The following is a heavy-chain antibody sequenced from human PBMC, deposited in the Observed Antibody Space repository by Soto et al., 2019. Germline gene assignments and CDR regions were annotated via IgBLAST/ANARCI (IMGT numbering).Heavy chain of an antibody. J-gene: IGHJ6*02. V-gene: IGHV3-30*18. Sequence: GGSLRLSCAASGFTFSIYSMHWVRQAPGKGLEWVAVISYDGSNKYYADSVKGRFTISRDNSKNTLYLQMNSLRAEDTAVYYCAKDDYYYYYGMDVWGQGTTVTSP. CDR1: GFTFSIYS. CDR3: AKDDYYYYYGMDV. CDR2: ISYDGSNK.